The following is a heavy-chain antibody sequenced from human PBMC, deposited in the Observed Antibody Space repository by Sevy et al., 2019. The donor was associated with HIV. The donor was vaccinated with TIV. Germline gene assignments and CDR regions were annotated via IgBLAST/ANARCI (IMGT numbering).Heavy chain of an antibody. J-gene: IGHJ6*02. CDR3: ARDHVRDGDLGDYYYYAMDV. CDR2: IDGSGTTI. Sequence: GGSLRLSCAASGFTFSDYYMSWIRQAPGKGLEWVSYIDGSGTTIYYTDTVKGRFNISRDNAKNSLYLQMNSLRAADTAVYYCARDHVRDGDLGDYYYYAMDVWGQGTTVTVSS. CDR1: GFTFSDYY. D-gene: IGHD4-17*01. V-gene: IGHV3-11*01.